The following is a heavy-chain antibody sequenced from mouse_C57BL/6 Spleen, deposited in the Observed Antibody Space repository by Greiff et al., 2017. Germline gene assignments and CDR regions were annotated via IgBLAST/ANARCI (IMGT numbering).Heavy chain of an antibody. V-gene: IGHV1-54*01. J-gene: IGHJ4*01. D-gene: IGHD1-1*01. CDR2: INPGSGGT. CDR3: ARNLRSSYAMDY. CDR1: GYAFTNYL. Sequence: VQLQESGAELVRPGTSVKVSCKASGYAFTNYLIEWVKQRPGQGLEWIGVINPGSGGTNYNEKFKGKATLTADKSSSTAYMQLSSLTSEDSAVYFCARNLRSSYAMDYWGQGTSVTVSS.